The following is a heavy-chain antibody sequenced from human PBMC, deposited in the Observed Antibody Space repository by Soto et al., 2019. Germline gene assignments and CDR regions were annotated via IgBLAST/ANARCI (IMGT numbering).Heavy chain of an antibody. D-gene: IGHD3-3*01. CDR1: GYNIAGYW. CDR2: IYPSDSDT. Sequence: GESLKISCKGSGYNIAGYWIAWVRQMPGKGLELMGIIYPSDSDTRYRPSFQGQVTISADKSTSSAYLQWSSLRASDTAMYYCARGGVSTRTFDYWGQGTPVTVSS. CDR3: ARGGVSTRTFDY. J-gene: IGHJ4*02. V-gene: IGHV5-51*01.